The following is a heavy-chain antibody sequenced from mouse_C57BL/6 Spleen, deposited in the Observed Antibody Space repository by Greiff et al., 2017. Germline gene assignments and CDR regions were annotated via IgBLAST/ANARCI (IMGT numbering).Heavy chain of an antibody. CDR1: GFTFSDYY. J-gene: IGHJ1*03. D-gene: IGHD1-1*01. V-gene: IGHV5-16*01. CDR2: INYDGSST. Sequence: EVQVVESEGGLVQPGSSMKLSCTASGFTFSDYYMAWVRQVPEKGLEWVANINYDGSSTYYLDSLKSRFIISRDNAKNILYLQMSSLKSEDTATYYCARDRFITTVVATSYWYFEVWGTGTTVTVSS. CDR3: ARDRFITTVVATSYWYFEV.